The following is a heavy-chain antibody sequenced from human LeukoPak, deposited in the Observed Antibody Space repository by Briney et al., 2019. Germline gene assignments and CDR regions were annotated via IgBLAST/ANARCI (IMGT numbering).Heavy chain of an antibody. V-gene: IGHV1-24*01. J-gene: IGHJ6*02. CDR3: ATAGIVGATYYGMDV. D-gene: IGHD1-26*01. Sequence: ASVKVSCKASGYTFTSYGISWVRQAPGKGLEWMGGFDPEDGETMYAQKFQGRVTMTEDTSTDTVCMALNSLRSDDTAVYYCATAGIVGATYYGMDVWGQGTTVTVSS. CDR2: FDPEDGET. CDR1: GYTFTSYG.